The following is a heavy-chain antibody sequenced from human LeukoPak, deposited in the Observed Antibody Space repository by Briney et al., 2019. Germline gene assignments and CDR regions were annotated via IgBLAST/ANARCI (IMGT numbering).Heavy chain of an antibody. CDR2: ISSSSSTI. V-gene: IGHV3-48*04. CDR1: GFTFSSYS. D-gene: IGHD1-26*01. CDR3: ARDRGGSYSAIDY. J-gene: IGHJ4*02. Sequence: GGSLRLSCAASGFTFSSYSMNWVRQAPGKGLEWVSFISSSSSTIYYADSVKGRFTISRDNAKNSLYLQMNSLRAEDTAVYYCARDRGGSYSAIDYWGQGTLVTVPS.